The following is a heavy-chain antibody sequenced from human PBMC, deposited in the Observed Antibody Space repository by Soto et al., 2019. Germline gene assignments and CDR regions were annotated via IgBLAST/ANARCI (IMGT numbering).Heavy chain of an antibody. Sequence: SETLSLTCAVYGGSFSGYYWSWIRQPPGKGLEWIGEINHSGSTNYNPSLKSRVTMSVDTSKNQFSLKLNSVTAADTAVYYCASQALDTAIFDYWGQGTLVTVSS. V-gene: IGHV4-34*01. CDR2: INHSGST. CDR3: ASQALDTAIFDY. CDR1: GGSFSGYY. J-gene: IGHJ4*02. D-gene: IGHD5-18*01.